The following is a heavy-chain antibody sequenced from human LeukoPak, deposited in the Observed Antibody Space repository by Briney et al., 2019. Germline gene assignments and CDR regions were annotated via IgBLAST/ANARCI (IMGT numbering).Heavy chain of an antibody. CDR1: GFTFSSYS. D-gene: IGHD5-12*01. V-gene: IGHV3-21*01. CDR3: ARGSPPSGYGYYFDY. J-gene: IGHJ4*02. Sequence: GGSLRLSCAASGFTFSSYSMNWVGQAPGKGLEWVSSISSSSSYIYYADSVKGRFTISRDNAKNSLYLQMNSLRAEDTAVYYCARGSPPSGYGYYFDYWGQGTLVTVSS. CDR2: ISSSSSYI.